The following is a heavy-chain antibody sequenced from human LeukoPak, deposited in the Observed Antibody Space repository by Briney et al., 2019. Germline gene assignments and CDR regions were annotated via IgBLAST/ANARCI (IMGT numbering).Heavy chain of an antibody. Sequence: PGGSLRLSCAASGFTFSSYGMHWVRQAPGKGLEWVAFIRYDGSNKYYADSVKGRFTISRDNSKNTLYLQMNSLRAEDTAVYYCAKDRRYSSGWYVSGFDYWGQGNLVTVSS. V-gene: IGHV3-30*02. CDR2: IRYDGSNK. CDR1: GFTFSSYG. CDR3: AKDRRYSSGWYVSGFDY. J-gene: IGHJ4*02. D-gene: IGHD6-19*01.